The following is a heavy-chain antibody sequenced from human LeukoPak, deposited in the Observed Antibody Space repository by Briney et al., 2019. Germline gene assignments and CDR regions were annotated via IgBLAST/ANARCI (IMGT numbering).Heavy chain of an antibody. CDR1: GFTFSGYA. J-gene: IGHJ4*02. CDR2: INDSGGST. D-gene: IGHD5-18*01. CDR3: AKIPGYSYSLREPYFDY. V-gene: IGHV3-23*01. Sequence: GGSLRLSCAASGFTFSGYAMSWVRQAPGKGLEWVSAINDSGGSTYYADSVKGRFTISRDNSKNTLYLQMNSLRAEDTAVYYCAKIPGYSYSLREPYFDYWGQGTLVTVSS.